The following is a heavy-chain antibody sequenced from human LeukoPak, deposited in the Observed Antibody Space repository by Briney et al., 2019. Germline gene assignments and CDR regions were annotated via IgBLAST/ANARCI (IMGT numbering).Heavy chain of an antibody. J-gene: IGHJ4*02. CDR3: TSSGSSGWYPGFDY. D-gene: IGHD6-19*01. CDR1: GFTVSSND. V-gene: IGHV3-53*01. CDR2: IYSGGTT. Sequence: GGSLRLPCAASGFTVSSNDMSWVRQAPGKGLEWVSVIYSGGTTYYADSVKGRFTISRDDSKSIAYLQMNSLKTEDTAVYYCTSSGSSGWYPGFDYWGQGTLVTVSS.